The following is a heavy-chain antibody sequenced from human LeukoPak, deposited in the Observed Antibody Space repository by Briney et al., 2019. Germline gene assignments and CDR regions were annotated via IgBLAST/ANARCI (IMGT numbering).Heavy chain of an antibody. V-gene: IGHV3-23*01. D-gene: IGHD1-26*01. J-gene: IGHJ4*02. CDR1: GGSISSGGDY. CDR2: ISGSGGST. Sequence: LSLTCTVSGGSISSGGDYWSWIRQHPGKGLEWVSAISGSGGSTYYADSVKSRFTISRDNSKNTLYLQMNSLRAEDTAVYYCARDQRWAIDYWGQGTLVTVSS. CDR3: ARDQRWAIDY.